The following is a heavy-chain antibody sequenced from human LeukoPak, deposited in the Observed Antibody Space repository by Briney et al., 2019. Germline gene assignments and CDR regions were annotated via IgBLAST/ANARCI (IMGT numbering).Heavy chain of an antibody. V-gene: IGHV3-20*04. D-gene: IGHD4-17*01. J-gene: IGHJ6*03. Sequence: GGSLRLSCAASGFTFSSYGMSWVRQAPGKGLEWVSAINWSGSSTGYADSVKGRFTISRDNAKNSLYLQMNSLRAEDTAVYYCARISTVTTNYMDVWGKGTTVTISS. CDR1: GFTFSSYG. CDR2: INWSGSST. CDR3: ARISTVTTNYMDV.